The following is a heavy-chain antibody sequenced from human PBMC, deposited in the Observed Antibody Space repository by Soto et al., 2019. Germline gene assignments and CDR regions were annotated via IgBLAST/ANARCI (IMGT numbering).Heavy chain of an antibody. CDR1: CGSISSGDYY. Sequence: SETLSLTCTVSCGSISSGDYYWSWIRQPPGKGLEWIGYIYYSGSTYYNPSLKSRVTISVDTSKNQFSLKPSSVTAADTAVYYCARVPLERRLGLPNWCDPWGQGKRGTVSS. CDR2: IYYSGST. J-gene: IGHJ5*02. CDR3: ARVPLERRLGLPNWCDP. V-gene: IGHV4-30-4*01. D-gene: IGHD1-1*01.